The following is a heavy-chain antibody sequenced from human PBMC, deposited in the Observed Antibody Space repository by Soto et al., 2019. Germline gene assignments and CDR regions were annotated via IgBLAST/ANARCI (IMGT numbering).Heavy chain of an antibody. CDR3: ARGPVLLWFGELSRYGMDV. Sequence: PGGSLRLSCAASGFTFSSYGMHWVRQAPGKGLEWVAVIWYDGSNKYYADSVKGRFTISRDNSKNTLYLQMNSLRAEDTAVYYCARGPVLLWFGELSRYGMDVWGQGTTVTVS. V-gene: IGHV3-33*01. CDR2: IWYDGSNK. CDR1: GFTFSSYG. J-gene: IGHJ6*02. D-gene: IGHD3-10*01.